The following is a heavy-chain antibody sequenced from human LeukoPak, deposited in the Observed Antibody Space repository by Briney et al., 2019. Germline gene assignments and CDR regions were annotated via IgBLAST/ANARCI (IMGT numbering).Heavy chain of an antibody. CDR3: AKGSSAGRPYYFDY. J-gene: IGHJ4*02. V-gene: IGHV3-23*01. D-gene: IGHD3-10*01. Sequence: GGSLRLSCAASGFTFSSYTMSWVRQAPGKGLEWVSAISHTNEYTYHADSVKGRFTISRDNSKNTLHLQMNSLRAEDTAMYYCAKGSSAGRPYYFDYWGQGTLVTVSS. CDR2: ISHTNEYT. CDR1: GFTFSSYT.